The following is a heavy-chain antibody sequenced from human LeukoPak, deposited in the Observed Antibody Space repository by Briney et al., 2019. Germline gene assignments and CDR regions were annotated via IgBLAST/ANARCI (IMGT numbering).Heavy chain of an antibody. CDR3: ARDGSAWVIGAFDI. Sequence: SATLSLTCPVSGGSISSSSYYWGWIRQPPGKGPGWIGSIYYSGSTYYNPSLKSRVTISVDTSKNQFSLKLSSVTAADTAVYYCARDGSAWVIGAFDIWGQGTMVTVSS. V-gene: IGHV4-39*07. CDR2: IYYSGST. D-gene: IGHD3-16*02. CDR1: GGSISSSSYY. J-gene: IGHJ3*02.